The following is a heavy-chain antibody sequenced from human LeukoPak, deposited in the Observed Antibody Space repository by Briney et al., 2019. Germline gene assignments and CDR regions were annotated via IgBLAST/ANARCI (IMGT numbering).Heavy chain of an antibody. D-gene: IGHD5-18*01. CDR2: IKQDGSQK. V-gene: IGHV3-7*01. CDR3: ARIQSAYSYGYDPFDY. Sequence: PGGSLRLSCAASGFTFSSYWMSWVRQAPGQGLEWVANIKQDGSQKYYVDSVKGRFTISRDNAKNSLYLQMNSLRAEDTAMYYCARIQSAYSYGYDPFDYWGQGTLVTVSS. CDR1: GFTFSSYW. J-gene: IGHJ4*02.